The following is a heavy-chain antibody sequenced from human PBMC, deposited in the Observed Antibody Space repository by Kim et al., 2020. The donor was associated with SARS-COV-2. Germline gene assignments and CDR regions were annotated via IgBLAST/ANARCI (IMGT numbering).Heavy chain of an antibody. CDR3: AKGQGAASPYYFDY. D-gene: IGHD6-25*01. J-gene: IGHJ4*02. CDR2: ITESGATT. V-gene: IGHV3-23*01. CDR1: GFTFSNYA. Sequence: GGSLRLSCAASGFTFSNYAMTWVRQVPGKGLEWVSVITESGATTYTADSVKGRFTISRDNSKNTLYVRMNSLRAEDTAVYYCAKGQGAASPYYFDYWGQGTPVTVSS.